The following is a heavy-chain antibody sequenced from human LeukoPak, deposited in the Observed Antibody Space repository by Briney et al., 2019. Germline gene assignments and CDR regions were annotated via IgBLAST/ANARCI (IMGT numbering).Heavy chain of an antibody. CDR3: ARGFSSWYKLPFDY. CDR1: GGSFSGYY. CDR2: INHSGST. Sequence: SGTLSLTCAVYGGSFSGYYWSWIRQPPGKGLECIGEINHSGSTNYNPSLKSRVTISVDTSKNQFSLKLSSVTAADTAVYYCARGFSSWYKLPFDYWGQGTLVTVSS. D-gene: IGHD6-13*01. J-gene: IGHJ4*02. V-gene: IGHV4-34*01.